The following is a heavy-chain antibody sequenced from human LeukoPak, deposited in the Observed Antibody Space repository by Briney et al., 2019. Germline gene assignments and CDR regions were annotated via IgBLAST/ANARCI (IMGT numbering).Heavy chain of an antibody. V-gene: IGHV3-23*01. CDR2: ISGSGGST. D-gene: IGHD3-10*01. CDR1: GFTFSNYA. CDR3: AKQAGGSGSYYYY. J-gene: IGHJ4*02. Sequence: GGSLRLSCAASGFTFSNYAMTWVRQAPGKGLEWVSAISGSGGSTYYADSVKGRFTISRDNSKNTLYLQMSSLRAEDTAVYYCAKQAGGSGSYYYYWGQGTLVTVST.